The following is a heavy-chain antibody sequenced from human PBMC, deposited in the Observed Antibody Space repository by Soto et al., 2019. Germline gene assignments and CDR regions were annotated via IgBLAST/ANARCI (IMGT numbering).Heavy chain of an antibody. CDR2: ISSSGSTI. CDR3: ARGDFSIGGWSAEFFQH. CDR1: GFTFSDYS. D-gene: IGHD6-19*01. Sequence: GGSLRFSCAASGFTFSDYSMNWVRQAPGKGLEWVSYISSSGSTIFYADSVKGRFTISRDNAKDSLYLQMNSLRDEDTAVFYCARGDFSIGGWSAEFFQHWGQGTLVTVSS. J-gene: IGHJ1*01. V-gene: IGHV3-48*02.